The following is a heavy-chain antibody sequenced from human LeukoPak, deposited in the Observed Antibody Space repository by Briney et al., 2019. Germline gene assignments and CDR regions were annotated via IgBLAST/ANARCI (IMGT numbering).Heavy chain of an antibody. CDR2: IYTSGST. D-gene: IGHD3-3*01. Sequence: SETLSLTCTVSGGSIGSYYWSWIRQPAGKGLEWIGRIYTSGSTNYNPSLKSRVTISVDTSKNQFSLKLSSVTAADTAVYYCARVGPYYDFWSGYTPGYYYYMDVWGKGTTVTVSS. CDR1: GGSIGSYY. CDR3: ARVGPYYDFWSGYTPGYYYYMDV. V-gene: IGHV4-4*07. J-gene: IGHJ6*03.